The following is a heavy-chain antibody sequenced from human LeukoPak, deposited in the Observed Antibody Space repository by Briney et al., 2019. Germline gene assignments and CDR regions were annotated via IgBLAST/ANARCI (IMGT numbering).Heavy chain of an antibody. Sequence: ASVKVSCKASGYTFTDYYMHWVRQAPGQGLEWMGWINPNSGVTNYAQKFQGRVTMTRDTSISTAYMELSRLRSDDTAVYYCARERIAAAGYYYYYVDVWGKGTTVTVSS. CDR2: INPNSGVT. CDR3: ARERIAAAGYYYYYVDV. D-gene: IGHD6-13*01. J-gene: IGHJ6*03. CDR1: GYTFTDYY. V-gene: IGHV1-2*02.